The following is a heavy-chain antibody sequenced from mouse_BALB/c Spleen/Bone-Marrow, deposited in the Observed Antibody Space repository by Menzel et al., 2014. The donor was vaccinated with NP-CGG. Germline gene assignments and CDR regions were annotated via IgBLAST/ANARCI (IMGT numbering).Heavy chain of an antibody. V-gene: IGHV2-3*01. D-gene: IGHD2-14*01. CDR3: AKQDYYRYDYAMDY. CDR2: IWGDGST. J-gene: IGHJ4*01. CDR1: GFSLTNYG. Sequence: QVQLQQSGTGLVAPSQSLPITCTVSGFSLTNYGVSWVRQPPGKGLEWLGVIWGDGSTNYHSALISRLSVSKDNSKSQVFLKLNSLQTDDTATYYCAKQDYYRYDYAMDYWGQGTSVTDSS.